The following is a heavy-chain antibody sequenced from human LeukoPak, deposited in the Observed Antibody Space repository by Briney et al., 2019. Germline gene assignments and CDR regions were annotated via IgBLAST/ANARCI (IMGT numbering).Heavy chain of an antibody. Sequence: GGSLRLSCAASGFTFSSYAMHWVRQAPGKGLEWVAVISYDGSNKYYADSVKGRFTISRDNSKNTLYLQMNSLRAEDTAVYYCARRHSISWYVDYWGQGTLVTVSS. CDR3: ARRHSISWYVDY. D-gene: IGHD6-13*01. V-gene: IGHV3-30*04. J-gene: IGHJ4*02. CDR1: GFTFSSYA. CDR2: ISYDGSNK.